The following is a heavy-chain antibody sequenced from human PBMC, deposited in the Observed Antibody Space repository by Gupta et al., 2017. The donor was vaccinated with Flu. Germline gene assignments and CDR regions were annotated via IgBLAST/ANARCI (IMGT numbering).Heavy chain of an antibody. CDR1: GFTFSSYG. CDR2: ISYDGSNK. V-gene: IGHV3-30*18. D-gene: IGHD3-22*01. Sequence: QVQLVESGGGVVQPGRSLRLSCAASGFTFSSYGMHWVRQAPGKGLEWVAVISYDGSNKYYADSVKGRFTISRDNSKNTLYLQMNSLRAEDTAVYYCAKDRRYYDLIDYWGQGTLVTVSS. J-gene: IGHJ4*02. CDR3: AKDRRYYDLIDY.